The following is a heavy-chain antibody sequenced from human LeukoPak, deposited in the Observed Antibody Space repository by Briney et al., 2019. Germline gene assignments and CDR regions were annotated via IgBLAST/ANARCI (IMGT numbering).Heavy chain of an antibody. CDR2: VYSSGST. V-gene: IGHV4-4*07. CDR1: GGSISSYY. J-gene: IGHJ5*02. Sequence: SETLSLTCTVSGGSISSYYWSWIRQPAGKGLEWIGRVYSSGSTDYNPSLKSRVTMSVDTSKNQFSLKVTSVTAADTAVYYCARDQSSGYNWFAPWGQGTLVTVSS. CDR3: ARDQSSGYNWFAP. D-gene: IGHD6-19*01.